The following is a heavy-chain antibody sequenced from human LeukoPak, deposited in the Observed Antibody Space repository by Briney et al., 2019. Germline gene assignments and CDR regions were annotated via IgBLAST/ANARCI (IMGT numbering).Heavy chain of an antibody. V-gene: IGHV4-39*02. J-gene: IGHJ3*01. CDR2: IYYSGST. Sequence: PSETLSLTCTVSGGSISSSSYYWGWIRQPPGKGLEWIGSIYYSGSTYYNPSLKSRVTISVDTSKNQFSLKLSSVTAADTAVYYCARDLGGSSTYDYWGQGTMVTVSS. CDR3: ARDLGGSSTYDY. CDR1: GGSISSSSYY. D-gene: IGHD1-26*01.